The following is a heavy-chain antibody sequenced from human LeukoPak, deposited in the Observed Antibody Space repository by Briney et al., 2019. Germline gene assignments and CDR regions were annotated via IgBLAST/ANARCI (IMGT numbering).Heavy chain of an antibody. D-gene: IGHD6-6*01. CDR3: ARDRRKVYYYMDV. CDR2: ISHDGITK. J-gene: IGHJ6*03. CDR1: EFTFNNYA. V-gene: IGHV3-30*04. Sequence: GGCLRLSCTASEFTFNNYAMHWVRQAPGKGLEWVAFISHDGITKNYANSVKGRFTISRDNSKNTLYLQMNSLRAEDTALYYCARDRRKVYYYMDVWGKGTTVTVSS.